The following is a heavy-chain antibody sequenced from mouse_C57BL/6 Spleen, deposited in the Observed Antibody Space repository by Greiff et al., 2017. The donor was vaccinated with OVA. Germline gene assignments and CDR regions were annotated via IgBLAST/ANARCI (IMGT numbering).Heavy chain of an antibody. D-gene: IGHD2-2*01. CDR3: ARKTMVTFDY. CDR2: INPNNGGT. J-gene: IGHJ2*01. Sequence: VQLQQSGPELVKPGASVKISCKASGYTFTDYYMNWVKQSHGKSLEWIGDINPNNGGTSYNQKFKGKATLTVDKSSSTAYMELRSLTSEDSAVYYWARKTMVTFDYWGQGTTLTVSS. CDR1: GYTFTDYY. V-gene: IGHV1-26*01.